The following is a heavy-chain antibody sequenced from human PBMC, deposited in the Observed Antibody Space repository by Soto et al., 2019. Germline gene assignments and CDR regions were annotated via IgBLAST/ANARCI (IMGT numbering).Heavy chain of an antibody. J-gene: IGHJ5*02. CDR2: INPSGGT. D-gene: IGHD6-19*01. CDR1: GYTFTSYY. CDR3: ARGAFSGWSDLFVP. V-gene: IGHV1-46*01. Sequence: ASVKVSCKASGYTFTSYYMHWVRQAPGQGLEWMGIINPSGGTDYAQKFQGRVTMTRNTSISTAYMELSSLRSEDTAVYYCARGAFSGWSDLFVPWGQGTLVTVSS.